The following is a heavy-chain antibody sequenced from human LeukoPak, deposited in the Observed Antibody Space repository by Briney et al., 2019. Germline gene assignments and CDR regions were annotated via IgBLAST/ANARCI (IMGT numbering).Heavy chain of an antibody. Sequence: GGSLRLSCAASGFTFSSYWMSWVRQAPGKGLEWVANIKQDGSEKYYVDSVKGRFTISRDNAKNSLYLQMNSLRAEDTAVYYCARGGWSGYYTRYYFDYWGQGTLVTVSS. CDR2: IKQDGSEK. CDR1: GFTFSSYW. D-gene: IGHD3-3*01. CDR3: ARGGWSGYYTRYYFDY. J-gene: IGHJ4*02. V-gene: IGHV3-7*05.